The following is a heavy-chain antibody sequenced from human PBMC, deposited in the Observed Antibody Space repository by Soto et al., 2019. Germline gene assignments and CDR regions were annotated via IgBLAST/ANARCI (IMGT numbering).Heavy chain of an antibody. J-gene: IGHJ5*02. CDR3: ASSGGVIVLNGYNCFDP. CDR2: IYYSGST. Sequence: SVRWTVAEGYSVDRGYYRSRKKKHPGKGLGWIGYIYYSGSTYYNPSLKSRVTISVDTSKNQFSLKLSSVTAADTAVYYCASSGGVIVLNGYNCFDPWGQGTLVTVSS. CDR1: EGYSVDRGYY. V-gene: IGHV4-31*02. D-gene: IGHD3-16*02.